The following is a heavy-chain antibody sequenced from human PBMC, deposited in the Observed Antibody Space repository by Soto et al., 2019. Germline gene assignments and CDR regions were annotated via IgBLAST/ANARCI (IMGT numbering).Heavy chain of an antibody. V-gene: IGHV4-4*02. CDR3: ARHGVVDSGYDGQDY. Sequence: SETLSLTCAVSGGSISSSNWWSWVRQPPGKGLEWIGEIYHSGSTNYNPSLKSRVTISVDKSKNQFSLKLSSVTAADTAVYYCARHGVVDSGYDGQDYWGQGTLVTVSS. CDR1: GGSISSSNW. J-gene: IGHJ4*02. CDR2: IYHSGST. D-gene: IGHD5-12*01.